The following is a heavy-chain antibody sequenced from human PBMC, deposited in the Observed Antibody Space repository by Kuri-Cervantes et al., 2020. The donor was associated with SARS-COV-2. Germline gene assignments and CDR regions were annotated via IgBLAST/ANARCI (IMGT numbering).Heavy chain of an antibody. CDR2: VKTNSGNT. D-gene: IGHD3-10*01. J-gene: IGHJ4*02. CDR1: ETTFPNYD. V-gene: IGHV1-8*01. Sequence: ASVKVSCKTPETTFPNYDINWVRQATGQGLEWMGMVKTNSGNTLYAQFFQGRVTMTRDTSTSTVYMELSSLRSEDTAVYYCARDPTLSSGSYYSSFDYWGQGTLVTVSS. CDR3: ARDPTLSSGSYYSSFDY.